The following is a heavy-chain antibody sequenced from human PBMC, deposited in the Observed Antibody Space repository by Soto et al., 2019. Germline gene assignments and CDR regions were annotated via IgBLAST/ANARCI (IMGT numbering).Heavy chain of an antibody. CDR2: IYPGDSDT. D-gene: IGHD5-18*01. J-gene: IGHJ6*03. Sequence: GESLKISCKGSGYSFTSYWIGWVRQMPGKGLEWMGIIYPGDSDTRYSPSFQGQVTISADKSITTAYLQWSSLKASDTAMYYCARHGPGYSYGQPHYYYYMDVWGKGTTVTVSS. CDR1: GYSFTSYW. CDR3: ARHGPGYSYGQPHYYYYMDV. V-gene: IGHV5-51*01.